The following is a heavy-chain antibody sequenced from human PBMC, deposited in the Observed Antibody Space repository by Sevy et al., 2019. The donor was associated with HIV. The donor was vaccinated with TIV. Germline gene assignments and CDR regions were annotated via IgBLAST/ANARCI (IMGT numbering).Heavy chain of an antibody. Sequence: GGSLRLSCAASGFNFNEYAMHWVRQAPGKGLEWVSGITWNSDSVVYADSVKGRVTISRDKAKNSLYLQMNSLRPEDTALYYCAKDLISLAGFYAFDMWGQGTMVTVSS. CDR3: AKDLISLAGFYAFDM. D-gene: IGHD3-9*01. CDR2: ITWNSDSV. CDR1: GFNFNEYA. V-gene: IGHV3-9*01. J-gene: IGHJ3*02.